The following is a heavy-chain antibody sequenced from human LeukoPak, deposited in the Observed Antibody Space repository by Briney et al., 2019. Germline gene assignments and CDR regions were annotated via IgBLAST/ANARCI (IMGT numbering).Heavy chain of an antibody. Sequence: PSETLSLTCTVSGGSITSYYWSWIRQPPGKGLEWIAYIYYTGSTYYNPSLKSRVTMSVDTSKNQFSLKLSSVTAADAAVYHCARRSISSGWSGPFDYWGQGILVTVSS. CDR3: ARRSISSGWSGPFDY. J-gene: IGHJ4*02. CDR2: IYYTGST. D-gene: IGHD6-19*01. CDR1: GGSITSYY. V-gene: IGHV4-59*08.